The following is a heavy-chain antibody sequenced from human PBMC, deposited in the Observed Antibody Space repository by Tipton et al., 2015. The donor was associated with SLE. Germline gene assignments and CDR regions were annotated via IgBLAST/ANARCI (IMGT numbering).Heavy chain of an antibody. Sequence: TLSLTCAVYGGSFSGYYWSWIRQPPGKGLEWIGEINHSGSTNYNPSLKSRVTISVDTSKNQFSLKLSSVTAADTAVYYCARDLRQWLEQGAFDIWGQGTMVTVSS. D-gene: IGHD6-19*01. V-gene: IGHV4-34*01. CDR2: INHSGST. J-gene: IGHJ3*02. CDR1: GGSFSGYY. CDR3: ARDLRQWLEQGAFDI.